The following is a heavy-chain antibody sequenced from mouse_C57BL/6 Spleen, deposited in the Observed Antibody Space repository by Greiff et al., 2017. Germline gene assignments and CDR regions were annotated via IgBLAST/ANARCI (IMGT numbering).Heavy chain of an antibody. CDR1: EYEFPSHD. V-gene: IGHV5-2*01. CDR2: INSDGGST. D-gene: IGHD2-3*01. J-gene: IGHJ1*03. Sequence: DVMLVESGGGLVQPGESLKLSCESNEYEFPSHDMSWVRKTPEKRLELVAAINSDGGSTYYPDTMERRFILSRDNTKTTLYLQLSSLRSEDTSFYYCARQGGLLGYFDVWGTGTTVTVSS. CDR3: ARQGGLLGYFDV.